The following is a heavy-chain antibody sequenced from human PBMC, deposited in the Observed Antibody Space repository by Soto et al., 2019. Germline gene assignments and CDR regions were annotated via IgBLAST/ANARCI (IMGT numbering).Heavy chain of an antibody. J-gene: IGHJ4*02. Sequence: QVQLQESGPGLVKPSETLSLTCTVSGGSVSSGSYSWSWMRQPPGKGLEWIGYIYHSGTTNYNPSLKXRXTXSXXTSKNQFSLKLSSVTAADTAVYYCARGGGSYYIAYWGQGTLVTVSS. CDR1: GGSVSSGSYS. D-gene: IGHD1-26*01. CDR2: IYHSGTT. V-gene: IGHV4-61*01. CDR3: ARGGGSYYIAY.